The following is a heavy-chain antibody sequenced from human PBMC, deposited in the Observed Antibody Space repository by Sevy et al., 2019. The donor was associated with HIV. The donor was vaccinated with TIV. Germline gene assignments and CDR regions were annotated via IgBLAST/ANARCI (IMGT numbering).Heavy chain of an antibody. CDR2: FSFGCGKV. CDR1: GFTFSSYA. J-gene: IGHJ4*02. V-gene: IGHV3-23*01. Sequence: GGSLRLSCAASGFTFSSYAMSWVRQPPGKGLEWVATFSFGCGKVNYVDSVKGRFTISRDNSKNTLFLQMNRLRAEDTAVYYCAREGCGGPHDYWGQGTLVTVSS. D-gene: IGHD2-21*01. CDR3: AREGCGGPHDY.